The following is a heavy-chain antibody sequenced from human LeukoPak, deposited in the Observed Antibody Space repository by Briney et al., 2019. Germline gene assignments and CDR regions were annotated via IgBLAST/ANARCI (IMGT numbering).Heavy chain of an antibody. J-gene: IGHJ4*02. CDR2: ISSSSSYT. CDR1: GFTFSDYY. V-gene: IGHV3-11*05. Sequence: GGSLRLSCAASGFTFSDYYMSWIRQAPGKGLEWVSYISSSSSYTNYADSVKGRFTISRDNAKNSLYLQMDSLRAEDTAVYYCARVMSGSYRSFDYWGQGTLVTVSS. D-gene: IGHD1-26*01. CDR3: ARVMSGSYRSFDY.